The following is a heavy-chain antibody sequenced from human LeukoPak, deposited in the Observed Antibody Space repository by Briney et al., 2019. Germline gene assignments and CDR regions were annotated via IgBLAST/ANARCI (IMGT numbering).Heavy chain of an antibody. CDR2: INPNSGGT. J-gene: IGHJ4*02. CDR3: AREYYDILTGY. CDR1: GGTFSSYA. Sequence: VASVKVSCKASGGTFSSYAISWVRQAPGQGLEWMGWINPNSGGTNYAQKFQGRVTMTRDTSISTAYMELSRLRSDDTAVYYCAREYYDILTGYWGQGTLVTVSS. D-gene: IGHD3-9*01. V-gene: IGHV1-2*02.